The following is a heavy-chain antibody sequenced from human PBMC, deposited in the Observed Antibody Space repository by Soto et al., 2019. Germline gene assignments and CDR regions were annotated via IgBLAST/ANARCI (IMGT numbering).Heavy chain of an antibody. Sequence: PVVSVRLSCVGSGFVFKNFAINWVRQPPWKGLEWVSVIRGTGLNTYYAASVKGRFNISRDNSKNTVYLQMDSLKVEDTAVYYCAKRASPANIDNWFDPWGPGTQVTVSS. V-gene: IGHV3-23*01. J-gene: IGHJ5*02. CDR2: IRGTGLNT. CDR3: AKRASPANIDNWFDP. CDR1: GFVFKNFA.